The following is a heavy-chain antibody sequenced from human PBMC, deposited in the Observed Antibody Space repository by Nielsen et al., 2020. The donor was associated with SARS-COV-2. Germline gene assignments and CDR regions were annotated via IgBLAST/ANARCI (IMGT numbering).Heavy chain of an antibody. CDR1: GFTFDDYA. V-gene: IGHV3-9*01. D-gene: IGHD5-18*01. CDR2: ISWNSGSI. CDR3: AKVDTGRDY. Sequence: GGSLRLSCAASGFTFDDYAMHWVRQAPGKGLEWVSGISWNSGSIGYADSVKGRFTISRDNVKNSLYLQMNSLRAEDTALYYCAKVDTGRDYWGQGTLVTVSS. J-gene: IGHJ4*02.